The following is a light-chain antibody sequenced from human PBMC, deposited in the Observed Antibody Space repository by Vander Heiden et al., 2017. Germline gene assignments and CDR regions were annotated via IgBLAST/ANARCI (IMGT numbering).Light chain of an antibody. CDR3: QSYDSSIHVV. Sequence: FILTQPHSVSQSPGTTVPIPYTPSSASIAINYVQWYQQRPGSSPTTVIYEDNQRPSVVPDRFSGTIDSSSNSASLTISGLKTEDEADYYCQSYDSSIHVVFGGGTKLTVL. CDR2: EDN. J-gene: IGLJ2*01. CDR1: SASIAINY. V-gene: IGLV6-57*01.